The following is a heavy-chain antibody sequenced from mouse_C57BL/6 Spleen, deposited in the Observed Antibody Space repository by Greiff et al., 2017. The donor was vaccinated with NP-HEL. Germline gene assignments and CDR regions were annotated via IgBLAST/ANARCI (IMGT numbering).Heavy chain of an antibody. Sequence: EVMLVESEGGLVQPGSSMKLSCTASGFTFSDYYMAWVRQVPEKGLEWVANINYDGSSTYYLDSLKSRFIISRDNAKNILYLQMSSLKSEDTATDYCARESKLGLRAWFAYWGQGTLVTVSA. V-gene: IGHV5-16*01. J-gene: IGHJ3*01. CDR1: GFTFSDYY. CDR2: INYDGSST. D-gene: IGHD4-1*01. CDR3: ARESKLGLRAWFAY.